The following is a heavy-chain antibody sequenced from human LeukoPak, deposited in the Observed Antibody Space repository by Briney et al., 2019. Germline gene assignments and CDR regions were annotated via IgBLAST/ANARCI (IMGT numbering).Heavy chain of an antibody. CDR2: ISYDGSNK. Sequence: SGGSLRLSCAASGFTFSSYAMHWVRQAPGKGLEWVAVISYDGSNKYYADSVKGRFTISRDNSKNSLFVQMNSLRAEDTAVYFCAESRSGSANWALQIFDNWGQGTLVTVSS. J-gene: IGHJ4*02. V-gene: IGHV3-30-3*01. D-gene: IGHD1-1*01. CDR1: GFTFSSYA. CDR3: AESRSGSANWALQIFDN.